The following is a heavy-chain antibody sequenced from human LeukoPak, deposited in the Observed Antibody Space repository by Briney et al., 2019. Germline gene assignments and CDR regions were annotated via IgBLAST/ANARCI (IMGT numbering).Heavy chain of an antibody. CDR2: IIPIFGTA. CDR3: ARTLRITMIVVAPDAFDI. V-gene: IGHV1-69*05. CDR1: GGTFSSYA. Sequence: SVNVSCKASGGTFSSYAISWVRQAPGQGLEWMGRIIPIFGTANYAQKFRGRVTITTDESTSTAYMELSSLRSEDTAVYYCARTLRITMIVVAPDAFDIWGQGTMVTVSS. D-gene: IGHD3-22*01. J-gene: IGHJ3*02.